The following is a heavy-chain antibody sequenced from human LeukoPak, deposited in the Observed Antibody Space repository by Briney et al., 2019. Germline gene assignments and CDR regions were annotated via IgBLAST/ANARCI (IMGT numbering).Heavy chain of an antibody. V-gene: IGHV4-34*01. D-gene: IGHD4-23*01. CDR3: ARCTVVFDN. J-gene: IGHJ4*02. CDR2: INHSGST. CDR1: GGSFSGYY. Sequence: SETLSLTCAVYGGSFSGYYWSWIRQPPGKGLEWIGEINHSGSTNYNPSLKSRVTISVDTSKNQFSLKLSSVTAADTAVYYCARCTVVFDNWGQGTLVTVSS.